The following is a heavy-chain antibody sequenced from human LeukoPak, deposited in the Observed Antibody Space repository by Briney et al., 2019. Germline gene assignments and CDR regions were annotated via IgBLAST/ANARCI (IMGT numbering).Heavy chain of an antibody. CDR2: INPNSGGT. J-gene: IGHJ4*02. Sequence: ASVKVSCKASGYTFTGYYMHWVRQAPGQGLEWMGWINPNSGGTNYAQKFQSRVTMTRDTSISTAYMELSRLRSDDTAVYYCARHDYYDSSGYYSYFDYWGQGTLVTVSS. CDR1: GYTFTGYY. CDR3: ARHDYYDSSGYYSYFDY. D-gene: IGHD3-22*01. V-gene: IGHV1-2*02.